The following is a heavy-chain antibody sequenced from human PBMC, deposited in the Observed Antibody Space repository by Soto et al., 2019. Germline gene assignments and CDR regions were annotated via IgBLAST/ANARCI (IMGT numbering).Heavy chain of an antibody. J-gene: IGHJ6*02. V-gene: IGHV4-39*01. Sequence: SETLSLTCTVSGGSISSSSYYWGWIRQPPGKGLEWIGSIYYSGSTYYNPSLKSRVTISVDTSKNQFSLKLSSVTAADTAVYYCARCDYYGSGSYHHLYYYYGMDVWGQGTTVTVSS. CDR2: IYYSGST. CDR3: ARCDYYGSGSYHHLYYYYGMDV. D-gene: IGHD3-10*01. CDR1: GGSISSSSYY.